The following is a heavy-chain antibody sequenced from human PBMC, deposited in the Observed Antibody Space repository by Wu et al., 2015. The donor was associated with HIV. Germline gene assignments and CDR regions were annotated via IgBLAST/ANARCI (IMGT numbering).Heavy chain of an antibody. CDR1: GDSFTSYA. Sequence: QVQLVQFGAEVKKPGSSVKVTCKASGDSFTSYAISWVRQAPGQGLEWMGWINPKRGDTRYAQKFQDRVTMTRDTSISTVHMELISLRSDDAAVYFCARDAIPVTTEFDFWGQGTLVSVSP. CDR3: ARDAIPVTTEFDF. J-gene: IGHJ4*02. V-gene: IGHV1-2*02. D-gene: IGHD4-17*01. CDR2: INPKRGDT.